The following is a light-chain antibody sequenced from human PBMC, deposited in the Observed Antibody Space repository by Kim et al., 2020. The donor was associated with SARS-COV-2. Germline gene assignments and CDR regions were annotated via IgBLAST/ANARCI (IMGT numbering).Light chain of an antibody. CDR3: QQYAYWRA. Sequence: SLSPSERATLSGRASQSISSSLAWYQQKPGQAPRVLIYGASARATGIPARFSGSGSGTEFTLTISNLQSEDFAVYYCQQYAYWRAFGQGTRLEIK. CDR2: GAS. CDR1: QSISSS. J-gene: IGKJ5*01. V-gene: IGKV3-15*01.